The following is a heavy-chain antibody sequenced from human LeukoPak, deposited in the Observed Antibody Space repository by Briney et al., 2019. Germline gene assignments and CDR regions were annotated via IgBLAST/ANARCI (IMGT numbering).Heavy chain of an antibody. CDR2: IYYSGST. CDR3: ARDNQQWLAYDY. D-gene: IGHD6-19*01. Sequence: PSETLSLTCTVSGVSISSYYWSWIRQPPGKGLEWIGYIYYSGSTNYNPSLKSRVTISVDTSKNQFSLKLSSVTAADTAVYYCARDNQQWLAYDYWGQGTLVTVSS. J-gene: IGHJ4*02. V-gene: IGHV4-59*01. CDR1: GVSISSYY.